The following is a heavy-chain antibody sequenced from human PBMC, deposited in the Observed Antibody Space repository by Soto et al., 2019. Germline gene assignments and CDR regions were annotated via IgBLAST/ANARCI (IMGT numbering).Heavy chain of an antibody. V-gene: IGHV2-70*01. CDR1: GFSLSTSGMC. CDR3: ARIVGVRGSYYYYGMDV. J-gene: IGHJ6*02. CDR2: IDWDDDK. D-gene: IGHD1-26*01. Sequence: ASGPTLVNPTQTLTLTCTFSGFSLSTSGMCVSWIRQPPGKALEWLALIDWDDDKYYSTSLKTRLTISKDTSKNQVVLTMTNMDPVDTATYYCARIVGVRGSYYYYGMDVWGQGTTVTVSS.